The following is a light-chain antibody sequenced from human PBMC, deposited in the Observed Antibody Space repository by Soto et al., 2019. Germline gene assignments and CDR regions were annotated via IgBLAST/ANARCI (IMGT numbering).Light chain of an antibody. J-gene: IGKJ4*01. Sequence: EIVLTQSPGTLSLSPGERATLSCRASQSLTNSRLAWYQQKPGQAPKVLIYGGSNRATGIPDRFSGSGSGTDFTLTISRLEPEDFAVYYCQQRSNWPPLTFGGGTKVEIK. CDR1: QSLTNSR. V-gene: IGKV3D-20*02. CDR2: GGS. CDR3: QQRSNWPPLT.